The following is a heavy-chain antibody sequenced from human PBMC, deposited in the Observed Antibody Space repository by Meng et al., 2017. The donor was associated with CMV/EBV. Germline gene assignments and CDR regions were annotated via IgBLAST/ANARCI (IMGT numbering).Heavy chain of an antibody. CDR1: GGSISSSSYY. J-gene: IGHJ5*02. D-gene: IGHD2-2*01. CDR3: AICYCSSTSCYADWFDP. V-gene: IGHV4-39*07. CDR2: IYYSGST. Sequence: GSLRLSCTVSGGSISSSSYYWGWIRQPPGKGLEWIGSIYYSGSTYYNPSLKSRVTISVDTSKNQFSLKLSSVTAADTAVYYCAICYCSSTSCYADWFDPWGQGTLVTVSS.